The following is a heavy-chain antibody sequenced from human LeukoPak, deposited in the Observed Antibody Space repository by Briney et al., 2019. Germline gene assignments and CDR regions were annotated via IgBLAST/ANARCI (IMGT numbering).Heavy chain of an antibody. J-gene: IGHJ4*02. D-gene: IGHD6-13*01. V-gene: IGHV3-48*03. CDR3: ARATFSSSGHSY. CDR2: ISNSGATI. Sequence: GGSLRLSCAASGFTFSYYEMDWVRQAPGKGLEWVSYISNSGATIYYADSVKGRFTISRDNAKSSLFLQMNSLRAEDTGVYYCARATFSSSGHSYWGQGTLVTVSS. CDR1: GFTFSYYE.